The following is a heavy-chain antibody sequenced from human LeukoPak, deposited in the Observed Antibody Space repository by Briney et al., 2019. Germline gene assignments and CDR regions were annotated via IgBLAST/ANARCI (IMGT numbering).Heavy chain of an antibody. CDR2: IRNKANSYTT. CDR3: SRDDDPPTTSSIGILWFGEFPPETRKNWFDP. J-gene: IGHJ5*02. D-gene: IGHD3-10*01. Sequence: GGSLRLSCAASGFTFSDHYIDWVRQAPGKGLEWVGRIRNKANSYTTEYAASVKVRFTISRDDSKNSVYLQMNSLRTEDTAVYYCSRDDDPPTTSSIGILWFGEFPPETRKNWFDPWGQGTLVTVSS. CDR1: GFTFSDHY. V-gene: IGHV3-72*01.